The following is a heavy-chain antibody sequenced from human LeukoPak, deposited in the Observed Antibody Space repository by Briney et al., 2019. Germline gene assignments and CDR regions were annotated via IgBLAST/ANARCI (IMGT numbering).Heavy chain of an antibody. CDR1: GGSFSAYY. D-gene: IGHD5-12*01. CDR3: ARGGTMAGYRSPLKNHFDS. Sequence: PSETLSLTCGVYGGSFSAYYWTWIRQTPGKGLEWIGEVSHSGHTEYNPSLRSRVTILLDTSKNQFSLSVKSVTAADTAVYYCARGGTMAGYRSPLKNHFDSWGQGSLVTVSS. J-gene: IGHJ4*02. V-gene: IGHV4-34*01. CDR2: VSHSGHT.